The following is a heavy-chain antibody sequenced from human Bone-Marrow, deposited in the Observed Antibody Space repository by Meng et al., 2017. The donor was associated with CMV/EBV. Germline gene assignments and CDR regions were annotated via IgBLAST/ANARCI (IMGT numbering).Heavy chain of an antibody. CDR2: MNPNSGNT. D-gene: IGHD2-2*02. J-gene: IGHJ6*02. CDR3: ASYCSSTSCYNYYYGMDV. CDR1: TFTSYD. Sequence: TFTSYDINWVRQATGQGLEWMGWMNPNSGNTGYAQKFQGRVTMTRNTSISTAYMELSSLRSEDTAVYYCASYCSSTSCYNYYYGMDVWGQGTTVTVSS. V-gene: IGHV1-8*01.